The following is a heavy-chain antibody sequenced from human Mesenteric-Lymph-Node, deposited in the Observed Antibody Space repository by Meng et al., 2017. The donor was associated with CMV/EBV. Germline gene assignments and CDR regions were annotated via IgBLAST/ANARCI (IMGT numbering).Heavy chain of an antibody. J-gene: IGHJ3*02. CDR2: ISGSGGSST. V-gene: IGHV3-23*03. Sequence: GGSLRLSCAASGSTFSSYAMHWVRQAPGKGLEWVAGISGSGGSSTAYADSVKGRFTVSRDNSKNTLYLQMTSLRAEDTAVYYCAKDHIVGPSSDAFDIWGQGTMVTVSS. CDR3: AKDHIVGPSSDAFDI. CDR1: GSTFSSYA. D-gene: IGHD1-26*01.